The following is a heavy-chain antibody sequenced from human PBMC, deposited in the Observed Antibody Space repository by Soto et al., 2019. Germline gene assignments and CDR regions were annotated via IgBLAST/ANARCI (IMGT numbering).Heavy chain of an antibody. V-gene: IGHV1-69*02. Sequence: SVKVSCKASGGTFSSYTISWVRQAPGQGLEWMGRIIPILGIANYAQKFQGRVTITADKSTSTAYMELSSLRSEDTAVYYCALKAGYCSSTSCNFDYWGQGTLVTVSS. D-gene: IGHD2-2*01. CDR3: ALKAGYCSSTSCNFDY. J-gene: IGHJ4*02. CDR2: IIPILGIA. CDR1: GGTFSSYT.